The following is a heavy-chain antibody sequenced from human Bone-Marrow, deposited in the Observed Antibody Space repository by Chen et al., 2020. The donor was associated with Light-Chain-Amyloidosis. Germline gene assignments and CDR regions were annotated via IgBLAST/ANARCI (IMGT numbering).Heavy chain of an antibody. J-gene: IGHJ4*02. Sequence: QVQLVQSGPELQKPGASVKVSCKASGYTFTNYGIHWVRQAPGQGLEWMAWITAYNGDKKFGQKFQGRVTVTTDTSTNTAYMELTRLTSDDTATYFCTRGARGWYGFFDSWGQGTLVTVSS. CDR1: GYTFTNYG. V-gene: IGHV1-18*01. D-gene: IGHD6-19*01. CDR3: TRGARGWYGFFDS. CDR2: ITAYNGDK.